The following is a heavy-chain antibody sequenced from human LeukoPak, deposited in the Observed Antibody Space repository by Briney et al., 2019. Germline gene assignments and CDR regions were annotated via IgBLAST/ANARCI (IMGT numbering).Heavy chain of an antibody. Sequence: PGGSLRLSCAASGFTFSSYGMSWVRQAPGKGLEWVSAISGSGGSTYYADSVKGRFTISRDNSKNTLYLQMNSLRAEDTAVYYCAKGRSNYYDSSGYYFDYWGQGTLVTVSS. CDR1: GFTFSSYG. V-gene: IGHV3-23*01. J-gene: IGHJ4*02. CDR3: AKGRSNYYDSSGYYFDY. CDR2: ISGSGGST. D-gene: IGHD3-22*01.